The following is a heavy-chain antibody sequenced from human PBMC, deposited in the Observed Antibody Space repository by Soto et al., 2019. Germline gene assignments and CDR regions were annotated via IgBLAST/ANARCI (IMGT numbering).Heavy chain of an antibody. CDR3: ARFPRRIAAAGRVNYYGMDV. J-gene: IGHJ6*02. V-gene: IGHV1-69*02. CDR1: GGTFSSYT. Sequence: SVKVSCKASGGTFSSYTISWVRQAPGQGLEWMGRIIPILGIANYAQKFQGRVTITADKSTSTAYMEPSSLRSEDTAVYYCARFPRRIAAAGRVNYYGMDVWGQGTTVTVSS. CDR2: IIPILGIA. D-gene: IGHD6-13*01.